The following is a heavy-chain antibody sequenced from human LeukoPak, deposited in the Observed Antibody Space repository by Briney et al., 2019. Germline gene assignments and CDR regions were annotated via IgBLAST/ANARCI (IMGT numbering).Heavy chain of an antibody. CDR3: AREEGGYFDY. Sequence: VGSLRLSCAASGFSFDDYDMSWVRQAPEKGLEWVSGINWNGGSTGYADSVKGRFTISRDNAKNSLYLQISSLRAEDTALYYCAREEGGYFDYWGQGTLVTVSS. CDR1: GFSFDDYD. D-gene: IGHD3-16*01. J-gene: IGHJ4*02. CDR2: INWNGGST. V-gene: IGHV3-20*04.